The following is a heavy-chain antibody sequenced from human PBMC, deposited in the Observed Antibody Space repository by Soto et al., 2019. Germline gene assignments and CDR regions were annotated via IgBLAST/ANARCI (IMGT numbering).Heavy chain of an antibody. V-gene: IGHV4-31*03. CDR3: ASQATGWYADY. Sequence: QVELQESGPGLVKPSQTLSLTCTVSGGSIRSSGYYWIWIRQHPGKGLEWIVYIHDSGSTYDNPSLKSRVTISVDTAKNQFSLKLTSVTAADTAVYYCASQATGWYADYWGQGTLVTVSS. D-gene: IGHD6-19*01. CDR1: GGSIRSSGYY. CDR2: IHDSGST. J-gene: IGHJ4*02.